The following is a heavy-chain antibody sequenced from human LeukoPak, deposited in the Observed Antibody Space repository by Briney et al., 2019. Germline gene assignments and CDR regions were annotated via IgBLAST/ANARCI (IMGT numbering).Heavy chain of an antibody. J-gene: IGHJ5*02. CDR3: ARSLRQGGDSGAWFDP. CDR1: GVSISSSNSY. D-gene: IGHD4-17*01. V-gene: IGHV4-39*01. CDR2: IYYSGNT. Sequence: TSETLSLTRTVSGVSISSSNSYWGWIRQPPGKGLEWIGSIYYSGNTYYNASLKSQVSISIDTSKNQFSLRLTSVTAADTAVYYCARSLRQGGDSGAWFDPWGQGTLVTVSS.